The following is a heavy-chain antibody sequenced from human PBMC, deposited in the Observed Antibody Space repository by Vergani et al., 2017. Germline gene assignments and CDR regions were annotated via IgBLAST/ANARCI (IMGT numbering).Heavy chain of an antibody. V-gene: IGHV4-30-4*01. CDR3: AGTRGGRVVFITLFDY. J-gene: IGHJ4*02. D-gene: IGHD3-22*01. CDR1: GGSISSDDYY. Sequence: QVQLQESGPGLVKPSQTLSLTCTVSGGSISSDDYYWSWIRQPPGKGLEWIGYIYYSGSTYYNPSLKSRVTISVDTSKNQFSLKLSSVTAADTAVYYCAGTRGGRVVFITLFDYWGQGTLVTVSS. CDR2: IYYSGST.